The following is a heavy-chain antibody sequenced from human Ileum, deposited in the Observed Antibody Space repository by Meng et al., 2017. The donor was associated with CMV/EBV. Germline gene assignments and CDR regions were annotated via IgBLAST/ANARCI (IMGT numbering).Heavy chain of an antibody. V-gene: IGHV3-23*01. J-gene: IGHJ4*02. D-gene: IGHD3-3*01. CDR2: ISGSGGST. CDR1: GFTFSSYA. Sequence: GFTFSSYAMSWVRQAPGKGLDWVSAISGSGGSTYYADSVKGRFTISRDNSKNTLYLQMNSLRAEDTAVYYCAKANSGGVVIPAFDYWGQGTLVTVSS. CDR3: AKANSGGVVIPAFDY.